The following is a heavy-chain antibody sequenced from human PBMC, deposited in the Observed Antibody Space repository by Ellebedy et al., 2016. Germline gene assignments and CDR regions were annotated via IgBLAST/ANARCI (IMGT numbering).Heavy chain of an antibody. CDR2: MNPNSGNT. CDR3: ARTLGWGGQMNDY. Sequence: ASVKVSCXASGYTFTEYYMHWVRQATGQGLEWMGWMNPNSGNTGYAQKFQGRVTMTRNTSISTAYMELSSLRSEDTAVYYCARTLGWGGQMNDYWGQGTLVTVSS. D-gene: IGHD3-16*01. CDR1: GYTFTEYY. J-gene: IGHJ4*02. V-gene: IGHV1-8*01.